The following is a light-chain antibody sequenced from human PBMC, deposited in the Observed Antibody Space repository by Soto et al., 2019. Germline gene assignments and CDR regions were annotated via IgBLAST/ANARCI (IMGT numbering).Light chain of an antibody. CDR3: QHYGSSPWT. CDR2: RAS. V-gene: IGKV3-20*01. CDR1: QSVSISY. J-gene: IGKJ1*01. Sequence: EIVLTQSPGTLSLSPWERATLXXRASQSVSISYLAWYQQKPGQAPRLXIDRASSRATGIPDRFSGSGAGTDFTLTISRLEPEDFAVYYCQHYGSSPWTFGQGTNVDIK.